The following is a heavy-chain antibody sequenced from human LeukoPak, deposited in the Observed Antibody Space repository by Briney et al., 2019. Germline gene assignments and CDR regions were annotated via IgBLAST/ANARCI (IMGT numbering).Heavy chain of an antibody. D-gene: IGHD2-8*01. CDR1: GYSITSGYY. V-gene: IGHV4-38-2*02. Sequence: PSETLSLTCTVSGYSITSGYYWGWIRQPPGKGLEWIGSIYHTGSTYYNPSLKSRVTISVDTSKNQFSLKLSSVTAADTAVYYCARAGYCTNGVCYSSYYYYYYYMDVWGKGTTVTVSS. J-gene: IGHJ6*03. CDR2: IYHTGST. CDR3: ARAGYCTNGVCYSSYYYYYYYMDV.